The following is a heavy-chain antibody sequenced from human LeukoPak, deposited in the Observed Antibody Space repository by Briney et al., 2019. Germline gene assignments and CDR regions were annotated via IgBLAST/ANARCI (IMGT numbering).Heavy chain of an antibody. Sequence: GGSLRLSCAASGFTFTSYAMGWVRQAPGKGLEWVSHITSSGGSTYYADSVKGRFTISRDISKNTLYLQMNSPRAEDTAVYYCAKDGQGMATIPYEYFQHWGQGTLVTVSS. CDR3: AKDGQGMATIPYEYFQH. V-gene: IGHV3-23*01. D-gene: IGHD5-24*01. J-gene: IGHJ1*01. CDR2: ITSSGGST. CDR1: GFTFTSYA.